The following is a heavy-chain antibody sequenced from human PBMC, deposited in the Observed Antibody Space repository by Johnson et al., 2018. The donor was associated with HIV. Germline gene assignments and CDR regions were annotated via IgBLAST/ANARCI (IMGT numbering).Heavy chain of an antibody. J-gene: IGHJ3*02. V-gene: IGHV3-74*02. D-gene: IGHD3-10*01. CDR2: INSDGSST. CDR3: ARGGKSYYGAFDI. Sequence: VQLVESGGGLIQPGGSLRLSCAASGFTVSSNYMSWVRQAPGKGLEWVSRINSDGSSTSYADSVKGRFTISRDNAKNTLYLQMNSLRAEDTAVYYCARGGKSYYGAFDIWGQGTMVTVSS. CDR1: GFTVSSNY.